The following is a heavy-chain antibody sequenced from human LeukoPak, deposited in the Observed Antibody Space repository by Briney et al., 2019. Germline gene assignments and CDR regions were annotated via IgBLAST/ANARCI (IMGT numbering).Heavy chain of an antibody. CDR3: ASVSASYSSSWYGPDPFDY. Sequence: PSGTLSLTCTVSGGSISSSSYYWGWIRQPPGKGLEWIGSYYYSGSTYYNPSLKSRVTISVDTSKNQFSLKLSSVTAADTAVYYCASVSASYSSSWYGPDPFDYWGQGTLVTVSS. CDR1: GGSISSSSYY. D-gene: IGHD6-13*01. V-gene: IGHV4-39*01. CDR2: YYYSGST. J-gene: IGHJ4*02.